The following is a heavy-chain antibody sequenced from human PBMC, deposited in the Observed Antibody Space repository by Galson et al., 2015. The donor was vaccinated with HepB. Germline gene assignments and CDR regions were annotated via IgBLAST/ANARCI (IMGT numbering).Heavy chain of an antibody. CDR2: IYWDDDK. Sequence: PALVKPTQTLTLTCTFSGFSLSTSGVGVGWIRQPPGKALEWLALIYWDDDKRYSPSLKSRLTITKDTSKNQVVLTMTNMDPVDTATYYCAHTRPAAGTLAYYYYGMDVWGQGTTVTVSS. D-gene: IGHD6-13*01. CDR3: AHTRPAAGTLAYYYYGMDV. J-gene: IGHJ6*02. CDR1: GFSLSTSGVG. V-gene: IGHV2-5*02.